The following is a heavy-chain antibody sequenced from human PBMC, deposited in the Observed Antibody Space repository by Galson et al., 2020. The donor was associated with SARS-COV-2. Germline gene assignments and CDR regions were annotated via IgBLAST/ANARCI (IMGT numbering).Heavy chain of an antibody. CDR2: INSDGSSP. V-gene: IGHV3-74*01. Sequence: GGSLRLSCAASGFTFSSYAMPWFRQAPGKGLVWVSRINSDGSSPSYAASVKGRFTISRDNAKNPLYLQMNSLRAADTAVYYCARYLREDMVQMVTYYYVGMDVCGQGATVTVSS. CDR3: ARYLREDMVQMVTYYYVGMDV. J-gene: IGHJ6*02. D-gene: IGHD2-8*01. CDR1: GFTFSSYA.